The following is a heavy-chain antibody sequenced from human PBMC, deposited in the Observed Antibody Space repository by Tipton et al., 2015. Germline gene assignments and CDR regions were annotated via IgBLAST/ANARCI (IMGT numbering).Heavy chain of an antibody. V-gene: IGHV4-39*01. CDR3: ARLNGYSYGLYFYYYGLDV. CDR2: IYYTGST. D-gene: IGHD5-18*01. CDR1: GGSVSSSSYY. J-gene: IGHJ6*02. Sequence: TLSLTCTVSGGSVSSSSYYWSWIRQPPGKGLEWIAYIYYTGSTNYNPSLKSRVTISVDTSKNQFSLKLSSVTAADTAVYYCARLNGYSYGLYFYYYGLDVWGQGTTVTVSS.